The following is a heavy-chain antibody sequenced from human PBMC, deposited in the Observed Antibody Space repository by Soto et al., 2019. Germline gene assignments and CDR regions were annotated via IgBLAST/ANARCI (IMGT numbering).Heavy chain of an antibody. D-gene: IGHD2-2*01. Sequence: QITLKESGPTLVKPTQTLTLTCTFSGFSLSTGGVAVGWIRQSPGKALEWLALLYWDDDKRFSPSLKSRLTITKDTSKSQVVLRMTDMDPVDTATYYCAHRRTPATGFDSWGQGTLVTVSS. CDR2: LYWDDDK. CDR1: GFSLSTGGVA. CDR3: AHRRTPATGFDS. J-gene: IGHJ4*02. V-gene: IGHV2-5*02.